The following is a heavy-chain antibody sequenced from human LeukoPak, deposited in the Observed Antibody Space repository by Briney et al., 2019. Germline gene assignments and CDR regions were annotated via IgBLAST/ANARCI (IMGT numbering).Heavy chain of an antibody. CDR1: GDSISSYY. CDR2: IYYSGST. D-gene: IGHD5-18*01. CDR3: ARGYSYGYTLDY. Sequence: KPSETLSLTCTVSGDSISSYYWSWIRQPPGKGLEWIGYIYYSGSTKYNPSLKSRVTMSLDTSKSQFSLKLNSVTAADTAVYYCARGYSYGYTLDYWGQGTLVTVSS. J-gene: IGHJ4*02. V-gene: IGHV4-59*01.